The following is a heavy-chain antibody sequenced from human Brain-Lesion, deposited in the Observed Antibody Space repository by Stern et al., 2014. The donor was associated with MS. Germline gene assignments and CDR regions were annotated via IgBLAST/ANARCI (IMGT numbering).Heavy chain of an antibody. D-gene: IGHD1-1*01. CDR3: VAGAQLWL. CDR2: IKSRTDGGTA. V-gene: IGHV3-15*01. CDR1: GFTFSQAW. J-gene: IGHJ4*02. Sequence: EVQLEESGGGLVKSGGSLRLSCAPSGFTFSQAWMGWVRQVPGKGLEWVGHIKSRTDGGTANYAASVKDRFTVSRDNSANMLYLQMNSLTIEDTAVYYCVAGAQLWLWGQGTLVTVSS.